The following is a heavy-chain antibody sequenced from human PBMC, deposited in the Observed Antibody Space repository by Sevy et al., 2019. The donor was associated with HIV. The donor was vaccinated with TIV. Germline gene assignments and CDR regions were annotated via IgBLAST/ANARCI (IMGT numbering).Heavy chain of an antibody. CDR2: ISHDGSLK. V-gene: IGHV3-30*18. CDR1: GFIFTNYG. D-gene: IGHD2-15*01. Sequence: GGSLRLSCAASGFIFTNYGMHWVRQAPGKGLEWVAVISHDGSLKYYADSVRGRVTISRDSSKNTVSLQMNSLRLEDTVVYYCAKGSRATGSAFDIWGQGTMVTVSS. J-gene: IGHJ3*02. CDR3: AKGSRATGSAFDI.